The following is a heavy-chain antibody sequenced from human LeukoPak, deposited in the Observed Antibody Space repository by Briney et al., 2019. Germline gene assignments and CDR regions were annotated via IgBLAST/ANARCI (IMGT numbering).Heavy chain of an antibody. CDR1: GITVSSKY. CDR2: MQSGGST. D-gene: IGHD6-19*01. Sequence: PGGSLRLSCAASGITVSSKYMSWVRQAPGKGLEGVSVMQSGGSTYYADSVNGRFTISRDNSKNTLYMQMNSLRAEDTAVYFCARESTAVPGTIDYWGQGTLVTVSS. CDR3: ARESTAVPGTIDY. V-gene: IGHV3-53*01. J-gene: IGHJ4*02.